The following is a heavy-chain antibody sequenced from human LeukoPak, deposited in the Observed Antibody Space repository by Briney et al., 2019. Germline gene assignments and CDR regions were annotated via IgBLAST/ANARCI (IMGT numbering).Heavy chain of an antibody. Sequence: SETLSLTCAVSGGSISSSNWWSWVRQPPGKGLEWIGEIYHSGSTNYNPSLKSRVTISVDKSKNQFSLKLSSVTAADTAVYYCASVTPPYSCGWYYFDYWGQGTLVTVSS. V-gene: IGHV4-4*02. CDR3: ASVTPPYSCGWYYFDY. CDR2: IYHSGST. J-gene: IGHJ4*02. CDR1: GGSISSSNW. D-gene: IGHD6-19*01.